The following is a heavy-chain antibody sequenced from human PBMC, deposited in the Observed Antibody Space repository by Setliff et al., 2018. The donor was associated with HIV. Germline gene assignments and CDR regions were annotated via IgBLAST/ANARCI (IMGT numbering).Heavy chain of an antibody. CDR1: GGSISTSSYY. CDR3: ARLFQWMSYSFDI. D-gene: IGHD5-12*01. V-gene: IGHV4-39*01. J-gene: IGHJ3*02. CDR2: VHSSGNT. Sequence: PSETLSLTCSVSGGSISTSSYYWGWIRQPPGKGLEWIGSVHSSGNTYYSPSLKSRVSMSVDSSRNQFSLNLSSVTAADTGVYYCARLFQWMSYSFDIWGQGTMVTV.